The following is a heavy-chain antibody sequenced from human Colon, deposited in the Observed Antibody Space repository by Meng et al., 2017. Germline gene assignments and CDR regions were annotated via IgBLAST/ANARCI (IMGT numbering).Heavy chain of an antibody. Sequence: QRQLVHSGTEVKRPGASVKLSCEASGGTLIGFYMHWMRQASGQGLEWMGWINPAGIDTNYAQKFQGRFTMTRDTSINTAYMELTRLTSDDTAMYYCVRGGSETTPPFRIWGQGTMVTVSS. V-gene: IGHV1-2*02. CDR1: GGTLIGFY. CDR2: INPAGIDT. CDR3: VRGGSETTPPFRI. J-gene: IGHJ3*02. D-gene: IGHD3-10*01.